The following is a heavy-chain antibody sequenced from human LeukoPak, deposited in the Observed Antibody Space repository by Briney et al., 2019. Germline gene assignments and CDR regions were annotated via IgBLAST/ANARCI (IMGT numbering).Heavy chain of an antibody. CDR3: ARGLQQFDY. CDR2: ISGGGINT. V-gene: IGHV3-23*01. J-gene: IGHJ4*02. CDR1: TFTVSTYG. Sequence: QPGESLRRSCAASTFTVSTYGMTWVRQAPGRGLEWVSGISGGGINTYYADSVKGRFTISRDNSKGTLYPQMNSLRVEDTAVYYCARGLQQFDYWGQGTLVTVSS. D-gene: IGHD5-18*01.